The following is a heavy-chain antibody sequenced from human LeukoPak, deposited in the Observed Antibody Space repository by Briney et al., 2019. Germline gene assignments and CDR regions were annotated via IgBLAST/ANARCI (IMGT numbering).Heavy chain of an antibody. CDR2: INHSGST. Sequence: SETLSLTCTVSGGSISSSSYYWGWIRQPPGKGLEWNGEINHSGSTNYNSSLKSRVTISVDTSKNQFSLKLSSVTAADTAVYYCASGYSYGLRDYWGQGTLVIVSS. J-gene: IGHJ4*02. CDR3: ASGYSYGLRDY. CDR1: GGSISSSSYY. V-gene: IGHV4-39*07. D-gene: IGHD5-18*01.